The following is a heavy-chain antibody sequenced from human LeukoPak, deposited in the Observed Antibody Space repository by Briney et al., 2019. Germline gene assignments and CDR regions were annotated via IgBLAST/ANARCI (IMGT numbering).Heavy chain of an antibody. D-gene: IGHD4/OR15-4a*01. Sequence: SETLSLTCTVSGGSISSYYWSWIRQPPGKGLEWIGYIYYSGSTNYNPSLKSRVTISVDTSKNQFSLKVSSVTAADTAVYYCARALGNDYYPYYYMDVWGKGTTVTVSS. CDR2: IYYSGST. V-gene: IGHV4-59*01. CDR1: GGSISSYY. CDR3: ARALGNDYYPYYYMDV. J-gene: IGHJ6*03.